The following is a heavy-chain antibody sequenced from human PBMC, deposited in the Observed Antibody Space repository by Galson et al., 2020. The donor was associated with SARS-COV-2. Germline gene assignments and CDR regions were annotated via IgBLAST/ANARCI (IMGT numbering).Heavy chain of an antibody. CDR3: ARDLAGYGYSSGGKYWYFDL. CDR2: IYTSGST. Sequence: SETLSLTCTVSGGSISSGSYYWSWIRQPAGKGLEWIGRIYTSGSTNYNPSLKSRVTISVDTSKNQFSLKLSSVTAADTAVYYCARDLAGYGYSSGGKYWYFDLWGRGTLVTVSS. D-gene: IGHD5-18*01. V-gene: IGHV4-61*02. CDR1: GGSISSGSYY. J-gene: IGHJ2*01.